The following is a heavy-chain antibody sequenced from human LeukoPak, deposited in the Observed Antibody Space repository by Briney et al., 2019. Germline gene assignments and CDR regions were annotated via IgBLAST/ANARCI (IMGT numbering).Heavy chain of an antibody. J-gene: IGHJ6*03. CDR2: IYTSGTT. D-gene: IGHD2-2*01. CDR3: ARVYQVLAYYIDV. V-gene: IGHV4-4*07. CDR1: GGSISSYY. Sequence: SETLSLTRTVSGGSISSYYCSWIRQPAGKGLEWSGRIYTSGTTNYNPSLKSRVTMSVDTSKKQFSLKLSSVTAADTAIYYCARVYQVLAYYIDVWGEGTTVTVSS.